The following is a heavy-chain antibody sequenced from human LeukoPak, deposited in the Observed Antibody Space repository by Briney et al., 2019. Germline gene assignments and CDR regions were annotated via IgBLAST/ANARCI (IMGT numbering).Heavy chain of an antibody. CDR2: IYYSGST. Sequence: SETLSLTCTVSGGSISSYYWSWIRQPPGKGLEWIGYIYYSGSTNYNSSLKSRVTISVDTSKNQFSLKLSSVTAADTAVYYCARDPVWRIDAFDIWGQGTMVTVSS. V-gene: IGHV4-59*12. CDR1: GGSISSYY. CDR3: ARDPVWRIDAFDI. D-gene: IGHD2-15*01. J-gene: IGHJ3*02.